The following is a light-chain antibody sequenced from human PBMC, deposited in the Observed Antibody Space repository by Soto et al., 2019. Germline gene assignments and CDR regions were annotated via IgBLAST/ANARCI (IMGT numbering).Light chain of an antibody. CDR1: QGISGW. CDR2: AAS. J-gene: IGKJ5*01. V-gene: IGKV1-12*01. CDR3: QQANNFPIT. Sequence: DIQMTQSPSSVSASVGDRVTITCRASQGISGWLAWYQQKPGKAPKLLIYAASNLQSGVPSRFSGTGSGTAFTLSITSLQPEDSATYYCQQANNFPITFGQGTRLEI.